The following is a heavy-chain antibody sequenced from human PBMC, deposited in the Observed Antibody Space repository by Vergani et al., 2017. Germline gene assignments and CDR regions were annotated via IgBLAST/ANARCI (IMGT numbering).Heavy chain of an antibody. CDR3: RMTTLTHRSRDAFDI. CDR1: GFTFSSYA. CDR2: ISYDGSNK. J-gene: IGHJ3*02. Sequence: QVQLVESGGGVVQPGRSLRLSCAASGFTFSSYAMHWVRQAPGKGLEWVAVISYDGSNKYYADSVKGRFTISRDNTKNTLYLQMNSLRAEDTAVYYCRMTTLTHRSRDAFDIWGQGTMVTVSS. V-gene: IGHV3-30*04. D-gene: IGHD4-17*01.